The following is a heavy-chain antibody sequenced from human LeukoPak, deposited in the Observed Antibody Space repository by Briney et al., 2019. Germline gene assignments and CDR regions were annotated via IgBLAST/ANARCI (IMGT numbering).Heavy chain of an antibody. CDR1: GFTFSSYG. J-gene: IGHJ4*02. V-gene: IGHV3-30*02. Sequence: PGGSLRLSCAASGFTFSSYGMYWVRQAPGKGLEWVAFIQYDGSNKYYADSVKGRFTISRHNSKNTLYLQMNSLRAEDTAVYYCAKDRQYSSFALDYWGQGTLVTVSS. CDR2: IQYDGSNK. D-gene: IGHD6-6*01. CDR3: AKDRQYSSFALDY.